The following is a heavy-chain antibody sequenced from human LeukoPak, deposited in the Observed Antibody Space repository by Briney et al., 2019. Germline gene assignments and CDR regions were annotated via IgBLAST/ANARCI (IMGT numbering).Heavy chain of an antibody. Sequence: SETLSLTCTVSGGSVSSGSYYWSWLRQPPGKGLEWIGYIYYSGSTNYNPSLKSRVTISIDTSKNQFSLKLSSVTAADTAVYYCASTGYGEDYWGQGTLVTVSS. CDR2: IYYSGST. D-gene: IGHD5-12*01. CDR3: ASTGYGEDY. CDR1: GGSVSSGSYY. V-gene: IGHV4-61*01. J-gene: IGHJ4*02.